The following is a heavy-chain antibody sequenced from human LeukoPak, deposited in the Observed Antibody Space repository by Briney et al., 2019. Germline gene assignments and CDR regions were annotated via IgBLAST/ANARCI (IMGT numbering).Heavy chain of an antibody. CDR2: VHYSGST. Sequence: PSETLSLTCTVSGDSISGYYWNWIRQPPGKGLEWIGFVHYSGSTNYNPFLKSRVTISVDISKNQFSLNLSSVTAADTAVYYCARARGGYGDYGSWFDPWGQGTLVPVSS. CDR1: GDSISGYY. V-gene: IGHV4-59*01. J-gene: IGHJ5*02. CDR3: ARARGGYGDYGSWFDP. D-gene: IGHD4-17*01.